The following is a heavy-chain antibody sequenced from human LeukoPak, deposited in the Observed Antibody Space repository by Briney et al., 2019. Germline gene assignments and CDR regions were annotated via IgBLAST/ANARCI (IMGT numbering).Heavy chain of an antibody. Sequence: GGSLRLSCAASGYMFSDYYMSWIRQAPEKGLEWLSYISHSGSTIYYADSVKGRFTISRDNAKNSLYLQMNSLRAEDTAVYYRARDNDLLRYFDWPLDYWGQGTLVTVSS. V-gene: IGHV3-11*04. CDR1: GYMFSDYY. D-gene: IGHD3-9*01. J-gene: IGHJ4*02. CDR3: ARDNDLLRYFDWPLDY. CDR2: ISHSGSTI.